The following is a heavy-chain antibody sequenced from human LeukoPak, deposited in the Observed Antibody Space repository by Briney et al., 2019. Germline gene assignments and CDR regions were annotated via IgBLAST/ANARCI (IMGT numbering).Heavy chain of an antibody. CDR3: ARPEGAMAPSDAFDI. CDR2: IYHSGST. Sequence: SETLSLTCTVSGGSIGSGGYYWSWIRQPPGKGLEWIGYIYHSGSTYYNPSLKSRVTISVDRSKNQFSLKLSSVTAADTAVYYCARPEGAMAPSDAFDIWGQGTMVTVSS. V-gene: IGHV4-30-2*01. J-gene: IGHJ3*02. CDR1: GGSIGSGGYY. D-gene: IGHD5-18*01.